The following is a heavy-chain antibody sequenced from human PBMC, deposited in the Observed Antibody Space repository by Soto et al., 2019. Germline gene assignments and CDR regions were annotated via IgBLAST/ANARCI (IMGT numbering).Heavy chain of an antibody. Sequence: GGSLRLSCVAYGFTFDDYVMYWVRQAPGKGLEWVSGISWNSGSIDYADSVKGRFTTSRDNAKNSVYLQMNSLRAEDTALYYCAKDIRYRSGWHGFDIWGEGTMVTVSS. J-gene: IGHJ3*02. CDR2: ISWNSGSI. V-gene: IGHV3-9*01. CDR3: AKDIRYRSGWHGFDI. CDR1: GFTFDDYV. D-gene: IGHD6-19*01.